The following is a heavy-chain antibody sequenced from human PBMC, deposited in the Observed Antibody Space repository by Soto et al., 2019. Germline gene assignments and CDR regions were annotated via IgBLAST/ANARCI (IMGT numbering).Heavy chain of an antibody. CDR2: INPNSGGT. J-gene: IGHJ5*02. D-gene: IGHD3-22*01. CDR3: ARDRGHYYDSSGYWNWFDP. Sequence: ASVKVSCKASGYTFTGYYLHWVRQAPGQGLEWMGWINPNSGGTNYAQKFQGRVTMTRDTSISTAYMELSRLRSDDTAVYYCARDRGHYYDSSGYWNWFDPWGQGTLVTVSS. V-gene: IGHV1-2*02. CDR1: GYTFTGYY.